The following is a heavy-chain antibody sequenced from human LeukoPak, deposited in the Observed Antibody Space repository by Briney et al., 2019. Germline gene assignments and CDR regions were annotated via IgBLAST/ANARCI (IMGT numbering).Heavy chain of an antibody. V-gene: IGHV4-34*01. J-gene: IGHJ4*02. CDR2: INDSGST. CDR3: ARHERGSGWFSY. D-gene: IGHD6-19*01. CDR1: GGSLSGHH. Sequence: SSETLSLTCAVYGGSLSGHHWSWMRQPPGKGLEWIGEINDSGSTNYNPSLKSRVIISVDTSKNQFSLKVSSVAAADTAVYYCARHERGSGWFSYWGQGTLVTVSS.